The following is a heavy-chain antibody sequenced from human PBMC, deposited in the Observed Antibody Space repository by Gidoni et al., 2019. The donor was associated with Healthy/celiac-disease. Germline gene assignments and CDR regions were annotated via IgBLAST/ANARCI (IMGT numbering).Heavy chain of an antibody. CDR3: ARGGAYGGNSGLSY. Sequence: QVQLVESGGGVVQRGRSLRLSCAASAFTFRSYAMHRVRQAPGKGLEWVAVISYDGSNKYYADSVKGRFTISRDNSKNTLYLQMNSLRAEDTAVYYCARGGAYGGNSGLSYWGQGTLVTVSS. CDR2: ISYDGSNK. J-gene: IGHJ4*02. V-gene: IGHV3-30-3*01. D-gene: IGHD2-21*02. CDR1: AFTFRSYA.